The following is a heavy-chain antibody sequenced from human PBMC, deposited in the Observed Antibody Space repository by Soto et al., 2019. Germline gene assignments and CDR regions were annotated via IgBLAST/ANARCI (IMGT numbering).Heavy chain of an antibody. CDR2: IFSNDEK. J-gene: IGHJ4*02. Sequence: SGPTLVNPTETLTLTCTVSGFSLSNARMGVSWIRQPPGKALEWLAHIFSNDEKSYSTSLKSRLTISKDTSKSQVVLTMTNMDSVVTATYYCARIMYYYFWSGDYHYYSGQGSLVTGSS. CDR1: GFSLSNARMG. V-gene: IGHV2-26*01. D-gene: IGHD3-3*01. CDR3: ARIMYYYFWSGDYHYY.